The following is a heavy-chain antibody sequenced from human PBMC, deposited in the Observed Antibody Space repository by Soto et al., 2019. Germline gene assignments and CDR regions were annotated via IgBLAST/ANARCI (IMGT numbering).Heavy chain of an antibody. CDR2: ISFDGNII. J-gene: IGHJ4*02. V-gene: IGHV3-30-3*01. CDR3: ARTFDTITYYFDY. D-gene: IGHD3-9*01. CDR1: DFSFSSYA. Sequence: GGSLRLSCAASDFSFSSYAMHWIRQAPGKGLEWLAVISFDGNIIQYADSVKGRFIISRDNSKNTLYLQMNSLRGDDTAVYYCARTFDTITYYFDYWGQGTLVTVPS.